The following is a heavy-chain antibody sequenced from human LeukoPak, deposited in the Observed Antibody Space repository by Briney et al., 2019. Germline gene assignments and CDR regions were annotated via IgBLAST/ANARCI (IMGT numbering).Heavy chain of an antibody. J-gene: IGHJ4*02. CDR1: GGSISSGGYY. V-gene: IGHV4-31*03. CDR3: GRNPRIAAAGLGTFLDY. D-gene: IGHD6-13*01. CDR2: IYYSGST. Sequence: PSQTLSLTCTVSGGSISSGGYYWSWIRQHPGKGLEWIGYIYYSGSTYYNPSLKSRVTISVDTSKNQFSLKLSSVTAADTAVYYRGRNPRIAAAGLGTFLDYWGQGTLVTVSS.